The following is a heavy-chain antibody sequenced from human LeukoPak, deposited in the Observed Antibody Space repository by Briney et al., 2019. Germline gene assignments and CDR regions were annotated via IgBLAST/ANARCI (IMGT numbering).Heavy chain of an antibody. CDR3: ARLPTSFLLRNPAKDAFDI. CDR2: INPSGGST. Sequence: GASVKVSCKASGYTFTSYYMHWVRQAPGQGLEWMGIINPSGGSTSYAQKFQGRVTMTRDMSTSTVYMELSSLRSEDTAVYYCARLPTSFLLRNPAKDAFDIWGQGTMVTVSS. D-gene: IGHD2-15*01. J-gene: IGHJ3*02. V-gene: IGHV1-46*01. CDR1: GYTFTSYY.